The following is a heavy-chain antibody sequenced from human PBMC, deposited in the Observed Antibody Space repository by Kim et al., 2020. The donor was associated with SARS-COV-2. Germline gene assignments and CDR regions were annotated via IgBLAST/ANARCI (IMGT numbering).Heavy chain of an antibody. D-gene: IGHD1-26*01. J-gene: IGHJ4*02. CDR3: AGRVGATTPFPPDY. CDR1: GGSISSYY. Sequence: SETLSLTCTVSGGSISSYYWSWIRQPPGKGLEWIGYIYYSGSTNYNPSLKSRVTISVDTSKNQFSLKLSSVTAADTAVYYCAGRVGATTPFPPDYWGQGT. CDR2: IYYSGST. V-gene: IGHV4-59*01.